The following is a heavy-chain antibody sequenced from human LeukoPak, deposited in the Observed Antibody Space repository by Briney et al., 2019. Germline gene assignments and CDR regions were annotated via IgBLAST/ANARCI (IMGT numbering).Heavy chain of an antibody. J-gene: IGHJ1*01. D-gene: IGHD3-22*01. CDR3: AREGHHQPGYYYDSSGYYVGEYFQH. CDR2: IYYSGST. Sequence: SETLSLTCAVSGGSISSGGYSWSWIRQPPGKGLEWIGYIYYSGSTYYNPSLKSRVTTSVDTSKNQFSLKLSSVTAADTAVYYCAREGHHQPGYYYDSSGYYVGEYFQHWGQGTLVTVSS. V-gene: IGHV4-30-4*07. CDR1: GGSISSGGYS.